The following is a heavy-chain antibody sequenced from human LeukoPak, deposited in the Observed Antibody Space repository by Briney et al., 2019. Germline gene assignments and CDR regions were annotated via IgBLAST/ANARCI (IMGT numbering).Heavy chain of an antibody. CDR2: ISSSSSYI. CDR3: ARDFFSPGWFGELLPKNDNWFDP. V-gene: IGHV3-21*01. Sequence: GGSLILSCAASGFTFTNYAMGWVRQAPGKGLEWVSSISSSSSYIYYADSVKDRFTISRDNAKNSLYLQMNSLRAEDTAVYYCARDFFSPGWFGELLPKNDNWFDPWGQGTLVTVSS. J-gene: IGHJ5*02. D-gene: IGHD3-10*01. CDR1: GFTFTNYA.